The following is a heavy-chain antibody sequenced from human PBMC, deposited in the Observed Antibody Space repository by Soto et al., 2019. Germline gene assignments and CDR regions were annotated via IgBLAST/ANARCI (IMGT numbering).Heavy chain of an antibody. CDR1: GYTFTSYG. D-gene: IGHD6-13*01. Sequence: ASVKVSCKASGYTFTSYGISWVRQAPGQGLEGMGWISAYNGNTNYAQKLQGRVTMTTDTSTSTAYMELRSLRSDDTAVYYCAVSKAAAGLTGWFHPWGQGTLVTVSS. CDR2: ISAYNGNT. CDR3: AVSKAAAGLTGWFHP. V-gene: IGHV1-18*01. J-gene: IGHJ5*02.